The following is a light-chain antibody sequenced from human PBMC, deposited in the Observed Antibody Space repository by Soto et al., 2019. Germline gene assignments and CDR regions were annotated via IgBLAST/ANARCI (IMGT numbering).Light chain of an antibody. J-gene: IGLJ1*01. CDR1: SSDVGGYNH. V-gene: IGLV2-11*01. CDR2: DVT. Sequence: QSALTQPASVSGSPGQSITISCTGTSSDVGGYNHVSWYQQHPGKAPKLIIYDVTKRPSGVPNRFSGSKSGNRASLTISGLQAEDEADYYCCSYAGSYSYVFGVGTKVTVL. CDR3: CSYAGSYSYV.